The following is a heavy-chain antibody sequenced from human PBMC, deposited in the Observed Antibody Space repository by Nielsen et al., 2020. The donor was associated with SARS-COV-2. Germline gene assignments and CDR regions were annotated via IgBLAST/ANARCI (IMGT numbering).Heavy chain of an antibody. CDR3: ARGGITMGWFDP. V-gene: IGHV1-8*01. CDR1: GYTFTSYD. Sequence: ASVKASCKASGYTFTSYDINWVRQATGQGLEWMGWINPNNGNTGYAQKFQGRVTMTRNTSISTAYMELSSLRSEDTAVYYCARGGITMGWFDPWGQGTLVTVSS. D-gene: IGHD3-10*01. J-gene: IGHJ5*02. CDR2: INPNNGNT.